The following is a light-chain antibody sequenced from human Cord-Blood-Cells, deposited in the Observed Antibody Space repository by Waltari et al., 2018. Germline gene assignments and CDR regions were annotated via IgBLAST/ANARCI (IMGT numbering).Light chain of an antibody. CDR2: LNSDGSH. Sequence: QLVLTQSPSASASLGASVKLTCTLTSGHSSYAIAWHPQQPEKGPRYLMKLNSDGSHSKGDGIPDRFSGSSSGAERYLTISSRQSEDEADYYCQTWGTGIQGVFGGGTKLTVL. CDR1: SGHSSYA. J-gene: IGLJ3*02. CDR3: QTWGTGIQGV. V-gene: IGLV4-69*01.